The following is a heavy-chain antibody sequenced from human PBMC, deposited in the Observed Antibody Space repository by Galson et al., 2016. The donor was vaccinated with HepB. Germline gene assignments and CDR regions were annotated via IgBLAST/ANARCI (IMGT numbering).Heavy chain of an antibody. D-gene: IGHD3-22*01. CDR3: ARGGLRLYSNDSRTIFDY. J-gene: IGHJ4*02. V-gene: IGHV1-18*01. CDR2: ISAYNGYT. CDR1: GYTFATYD. Sequence: QSGAEVKKPGESLKISCKASGYTFATYDVTWVRQAPGQGLEWMGWISAYNGYTHYAQKLQGRVTMTTDTSTGTAYVELRNLRSDDTAVYYCARGGLRLYSNDSRTIFDYWGQGTLVTVSS.